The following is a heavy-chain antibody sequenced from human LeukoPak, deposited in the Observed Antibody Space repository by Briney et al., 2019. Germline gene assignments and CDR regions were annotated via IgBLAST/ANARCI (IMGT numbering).Heavy chain of an antibody. Sequence: SETLSLTCTVSGGSISSSSYYWGWIRQPPGKGLEWIGSIYYSGSTYYNPSLKSRVTISVDTSKNQFSLKLSSVTAADTAVYYCAFLRGYYDSSGYSTGHMDVWGKGTTVTVSS. CDR2: IYYSGST. CDR1: GGSISSSSYY. D-gene: IGHD3-22*01. J-gene: IGHJ6*03. V-gene: IGHV4-39*01. CDR3: AFLRGYYDSSGYSTGHMDV.